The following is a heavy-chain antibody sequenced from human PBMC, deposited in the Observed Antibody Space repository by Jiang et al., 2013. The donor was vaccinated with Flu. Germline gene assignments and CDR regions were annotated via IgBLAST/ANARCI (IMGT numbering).Heavy chain of an antibody. CDR2: LYSGGIT. CDR1: GGSVSDSTYY. CDR3: ARDRDILSREGFDF. Sequence: GSGLVKPSETLSLTCSVSGGSVSDSTYYWGWIRQSPGKGLEWIGSLYSGGITYYSPSLESRLSMSMDTSRNQFSLRLTSVTAADTAVYFXARDRDILSREGFDFWGQGSPGHRLL. J-gene: IGHJ4*02. D-gene: IGHD3-9*01. V-gene: IGHV4-39*07.